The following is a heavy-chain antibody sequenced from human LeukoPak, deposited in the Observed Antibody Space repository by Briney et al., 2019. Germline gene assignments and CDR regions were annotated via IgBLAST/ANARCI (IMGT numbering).Heavy chain of an antibody. V-gene: IGHV1-18*01. J-gene: IGHJ4*02. D-gene: IGHD3-3*01. CDR3: ARDHYYDFWSGYFPGY. Sequence: ASVTVSCEASGYTFTSYGISWVRQAPRQGLEWMGWISAYNGNTNYAQKLQGRVTMTTDTSTSTAYMELRSLRSDDTAVYYCARDHYYDFWSGYFPGYWGQGTLVTVSS. CDR1: GYTFTSYG. CDR2: ISAYNGNT.